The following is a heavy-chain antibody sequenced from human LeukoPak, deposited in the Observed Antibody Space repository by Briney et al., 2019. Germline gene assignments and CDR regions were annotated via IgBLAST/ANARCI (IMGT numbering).Heavy chain of an antibody. Sequence: GGSLRLSCAASGFTVSSNYMSWVRQAPGKGLEWVSVIYSGGSTYYADSVKGRFTISRDNSKNTLYLQMNSLRAEDTAVYYCAISTVTTYYYYYGMDVWGQGTTVTVSS. J-gene: IGHJ6*02. CDR3: AISTVTTYYYYYGMDV. CDR1: GFTVSSNY. V-gene: IGHV3-66*01. D-gene: IGHD4-17*01. CDR2: IYSGGST.